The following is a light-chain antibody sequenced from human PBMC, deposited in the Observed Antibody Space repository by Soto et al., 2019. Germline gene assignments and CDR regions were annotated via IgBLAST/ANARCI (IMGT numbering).Light chain of an antibody. CDR3: QKYNSAPLT. Sequence: DVQMTQSPSSLSAFVGDRVTFTCRASQGIAPYLAWFQQKPGKVPKLLIYATSTLQSGVPSRFSGSGSGTDFTLTISSLQPEDVATYYCQKYNSAPLTFGGGTKVEIK. J-gene: IGKJ4*01. CDR1: QGIAPY. V-gene: IGKV1-27*01. CDR2: ATS.